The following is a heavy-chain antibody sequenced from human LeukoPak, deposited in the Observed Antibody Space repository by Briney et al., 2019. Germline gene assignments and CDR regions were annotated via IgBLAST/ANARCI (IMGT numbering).Heavy chain of an antibody. Sequence: PGGSLRLSCAASGFTFSSYGMSWVRQAPGKGLEWVSAISGSGGSTYYADSVKGRFTISRDNSKNTLYLQMNSLRAEDTAVYYCAKARTVAGTTKYYFDYWGQGTLVTVSS. J-gene: IGHJ4*02. CDR3: AKARTVAGTTKYYFDY. D-gene: IGHD6-19*01. V-gene: IGHV3-23*01. CDR1: GFTFSSYG. CDR2: ISGSGGST.